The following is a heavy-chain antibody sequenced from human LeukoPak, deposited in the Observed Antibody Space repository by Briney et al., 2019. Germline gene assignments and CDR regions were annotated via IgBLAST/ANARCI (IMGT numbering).Heavy chain of an antibody. D-gene: IGHD6-13*01. V-gene: IGHV3-23*01. CDR3: AFISAVGRGLY. CDR1: GFTFSTYA. J-gene: IGHJ4*02. CDR2: ISGSGGIT. Sequence: GGSLRLSCAASGFTFSTYAMTWVRQAPGKGLEWVSSISGSGGITYYADSVKGRFTISRDNSKNILYLEMNSLRAEDTAEYYCAFISAVGRGLYWGQGTLVTVSS.